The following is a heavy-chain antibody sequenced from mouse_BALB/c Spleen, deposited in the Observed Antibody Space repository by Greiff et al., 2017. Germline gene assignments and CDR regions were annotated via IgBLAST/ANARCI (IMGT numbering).Heavy chain of an antibody. Sequence: EVHLVESGGGLVKPGGSLKLSCAASGFTFSSYAMSWVRQTPEKRLEWVASISSGGSTYYPDSVKGRFTISRDNARNIPYLQMSSLRSEDTAMYYCARGGLLYAMDYWGQGTSVTVSS. CDR2: ISSGGST. V-gene: IGHV5-6-5*01. CDR1: GFTFSSYA. CDR3: ARGGLLYAMDY. D-gene: IGHD1-1*01. J-gene: IGHJ4*01.